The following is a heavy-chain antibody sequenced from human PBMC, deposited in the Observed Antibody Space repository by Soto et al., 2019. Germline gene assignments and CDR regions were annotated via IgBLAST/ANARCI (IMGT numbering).Heavy chain of an antibody. D-gene: IGHD2-21*01. V-gene: IGHV3-7*01. Sequence: EVQLVESGGRLVQPGGSLRLSCAASGFMFSAYWMSWVRQDPGKGLEWVATISGGASDKFYVDSVKGRFTISRDDSKNTLYLQMNSLRDEDTAAYYCVREDWHRFDSWGQGPLVTVSS. CDR1: GFMFSAYW. J-gene: IGHJ4*02. CDR3: VREDWHRFDS. CDR2: ISGGASDK.